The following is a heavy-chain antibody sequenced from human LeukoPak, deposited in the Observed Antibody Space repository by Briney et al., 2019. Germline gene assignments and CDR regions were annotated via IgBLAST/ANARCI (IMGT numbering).Heavy chain of an antibody. CDR3: AKVGDYYDSSGYHNL. V-gene: IGHV3-30*02. Sequence: PGGSLRLSCAASGYTFRSYGTHWVRQAPGKGLEWVAFIRYDGSNKDYADSVKGRFTISRDNSKDTLYLQMNSLRPEGTAVYYCAKVGDYYDSSGYHNLWGQGTLVTVSS. CDR1: GYTFRSYG. J-gene: IGHJ5*02. D-gene: IGHD3-22*01. CDR2: IRYDGSNK.